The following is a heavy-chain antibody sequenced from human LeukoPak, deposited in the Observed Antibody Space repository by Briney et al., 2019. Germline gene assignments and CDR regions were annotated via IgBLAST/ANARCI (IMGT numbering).Heavy chain of an antibody. V-gene: IGHV4-4*07. CDR1: GGSISSYY. CDR3: ATTGYSGSYLPFDYYYMDV. CDR2: VYSSGST. J-gene: IGHJ6*03. D-gene: IGHD1-26*01. Sequence: SETLSLTCTVSGGSISSYYWSWIRQPAGKGRECIVRVYSSGSTNYNPSLKSRVTISVDTSKNQFSLKLSSVTAADTAVYYCATTGYSGSYLPFDYYYMDVWGKGTTVTVSS.